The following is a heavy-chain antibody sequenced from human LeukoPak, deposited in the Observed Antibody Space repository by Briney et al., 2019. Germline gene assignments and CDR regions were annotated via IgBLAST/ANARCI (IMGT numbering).Heavy chain of an antibody. CDR1: GGSVTSSGFY. V-gene: IGHV4-39*02. D-gene: IGHD3-3*01. J-gene: IGHJ5*01. Sequence: TPAETLSLTCNVSGGSVTSSGFYWGWIRQFPEKRLEWIGNTHQGGKTYSNPSLRSRVTISADASQSHFSLRLTSVTAADTAVYHCARLPRIPLFGVAFKFGWIDSWGQGVLVTVSS. CDR3: ARLPRIPLFGVAFKFGWIDS. CDR2: THQGGKT.